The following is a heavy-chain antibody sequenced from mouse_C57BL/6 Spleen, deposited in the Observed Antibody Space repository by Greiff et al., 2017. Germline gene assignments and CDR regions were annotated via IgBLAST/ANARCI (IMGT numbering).Heavy chain of an antibody. D-gene: IGHD2-1*01. V-gene: IGHV1-69*01. CDR2: IDPSDSYT. J-gene: IGHJ2*01. Sequence: VQLQQPGAELVMPGASVKLSCKASGYTFTSYWMHWVKQRPGQGLEWIGGIDPSDSYTNYNQKFKGKSTLTVDKSSSTAYMQLSSLTSEDSAVYYCARGDYGNQYYFDYWGQGTTLTVSS. CDR1: GYTFTSYW. CDR3: ARGDYGNQYYFDY.